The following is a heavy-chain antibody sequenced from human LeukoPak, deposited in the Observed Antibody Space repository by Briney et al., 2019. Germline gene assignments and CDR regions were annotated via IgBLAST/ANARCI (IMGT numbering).Heavy chain of an antibody. V-gene: IGHV3-74*01. J-gene: IGHJ3*02. CDR3: ARGRSGFSYAFDI. Sequence: PGGSLRLSCAASGFTFSKYWMLWVRQAPGKGLESVSRINTGGTVTTYADSVKGRFTISRDNSKNTLSLQMNSLRAEDTAVYYCARGRSGFSYAFDIWGQGTMVTVSS. D-gene: IGHD3-22*01. CDR2: INTGGTVT. CDR1: GFTFSKYW.